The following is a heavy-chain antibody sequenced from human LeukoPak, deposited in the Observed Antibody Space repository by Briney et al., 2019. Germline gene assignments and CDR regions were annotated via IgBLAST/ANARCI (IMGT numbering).Heavy chain of an antibody. CDR2: INPNSGGT. J-gene: IGHJ4*02. CDR3: ARETSGGYSYYFEY. CDR1: GYTFTGYY. V-gene: IGHV1-2*02. D-gene: IGHD5-18*01. Sequence: ASVKVSCKASGYTFTGYYMHWVRQAPGQGLEWMGWINPNSGGTNYAQKFQGRVTMTRDASISTAYMELSRLTSDDTAVYYCARETSGGYSYYFEYWGQGTLVTVSS.